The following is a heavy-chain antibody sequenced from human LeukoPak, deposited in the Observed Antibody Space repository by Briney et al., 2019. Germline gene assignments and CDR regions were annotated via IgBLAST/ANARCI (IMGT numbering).Heavy chain of an antibody. J-gene: IGHJ4*02. Sequence: GGSLRLSCAASGFTVSTNYISWVRQAPGKGLEWVSVIYSADSTYYADSVKGRFTISRDNSKNTVYLQMNSLRPDDTAVYYCAREGGSGSYGYDYWGQGTLVTVSS. CDR3: AREGGSGSYGYDY. CDR2: IYSADST. D-gene: IGHD3-10*01. V-gene: IGHV3-66*02. CDR1: GFTVSTNY.